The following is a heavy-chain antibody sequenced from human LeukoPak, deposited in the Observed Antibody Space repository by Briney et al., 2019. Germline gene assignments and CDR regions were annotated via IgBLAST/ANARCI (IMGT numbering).Heavy chain of an antibody. CDR1: GYPFTCYY. J-gene: IGHJ3*02. D-gene: IGHD3-22*01. V-gene: IGHV1-2*02. Sequence: GASVKVSCKASGYPFTCYYIHWVRQAPGQGLEWMGWINPNSGGTHYAQKFQDRVTLTRDTSISTAYMELSRLRSDDTAVYYCARSRDSRGYPDAFGIWGQGTMVTVSS. CDR2: INPNSGGT. CDR3: ARSRDSRGYPDAFGI.